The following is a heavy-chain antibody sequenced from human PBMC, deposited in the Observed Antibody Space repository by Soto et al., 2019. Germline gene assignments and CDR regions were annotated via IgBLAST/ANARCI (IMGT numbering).Heavy chain of an antibody. V-gene: IGHV4-59*01. CDR3: ARYNSYAIDY. CDR1: GTSISSYY. CDR2: IHYSGTT. D-gene: IGHD2-8*01. Sequence: SETLSLTCTVSGTSISSYYWSWIRQPPGKGLEWIANIHYSGTTNYNPSLASRVTLSVDTSKNQFSLKMTSVTAADRAMYFCARYNSYAIDYWGRGTLVKVS. J-gene: IGHJ4*02.